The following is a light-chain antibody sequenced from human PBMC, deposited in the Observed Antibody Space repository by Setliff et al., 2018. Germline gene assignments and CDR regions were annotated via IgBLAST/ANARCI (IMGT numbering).Light chain of an antibody. V-gene: IGLV3-1*01. J-gene: IGLJ1*01. CDR2: QDS. CDR1: KLGEKY. Sequence: SYELTQPPSVSVSPGQTASITCSGDKLGEKYASWYQQKPGQSPVLVMFQDSKRPSGTPERFSGSNSGNTATLTISGTQAVDEADYYCQAWDSTTAVFGTGTKATVL. CDR3: QAWDSTTAV.